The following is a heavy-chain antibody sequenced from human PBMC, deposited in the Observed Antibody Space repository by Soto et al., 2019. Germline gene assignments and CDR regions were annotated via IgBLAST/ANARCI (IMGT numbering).Heavy chain of an antibody. CDR1: GGTFSSYT. D-gene: IGHD1-26*01. Sequence: ASVKVSCKASGGTFSSYTISWVRQAPGQGLEWMGRIIPILGIANYAQKFQGGVTITADESTSTAYMELSSLRSEDTAVYYCARPVGAFPRAWFDPWGQGTLVTVSS. V-gene: IGHV1-69*02. CDR3: ARPVGAFPRAWFDP. CDR2: IIPILGIA. J-gene: IGHJ5*02.